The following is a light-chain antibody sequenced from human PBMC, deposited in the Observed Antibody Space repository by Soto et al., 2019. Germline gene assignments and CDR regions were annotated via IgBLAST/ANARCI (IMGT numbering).Light chain of an antibody. Sequence: DIQMTQSPSTLSASVGDRVTITCRASQSISSWLVWHQQKPGKAPRLLIYKASNLESGVASRFSGSGSGTEFTLTITSLQPDDSAIYYCQQYNDNWTFGQGTKVEIK. CDR1: QSISSW. V-gene: IGKV1-5*03. CDR3: QQYNDNWT. J-gene: IGKJ1*01. CDR2: KAS.